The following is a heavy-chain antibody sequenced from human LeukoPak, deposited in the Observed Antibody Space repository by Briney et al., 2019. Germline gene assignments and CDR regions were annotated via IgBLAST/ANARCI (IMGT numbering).Heavy chain of an antibody. Sequence: PSETLSLTCTVSGGSISSGGYYWSWIRQHPGKGLEWIGYIYYSGSTYYNPSLKSRVTISVDTSKNQFSLKLSSVTAADTAVYYCARGDPTVRISYYLDYWGQGTLVTVSS. D-gene: IGHD4-17*01. CDR1: GGSISSGGYY. J-gene: IGHJ4*02. CDR2: IYYSGST. CDR3: ARGDPTVRISYYLDY. V-gene: IGHV4-31*03.